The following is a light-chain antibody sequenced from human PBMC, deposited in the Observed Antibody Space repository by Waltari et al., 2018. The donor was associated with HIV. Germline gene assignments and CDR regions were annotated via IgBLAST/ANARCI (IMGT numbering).Light chain of an antibody. Sequence: DIQMTQYPPTLSASVGDRVTITCRASQSISRWLARYQQKPGGAPKLRINNASTLGSGVPSRFSGSSSATDFTLTISSLQPDDVAAYYCQQYNDFSAYTFGQGTKLEI. V-gene: IGKV1-5*03. CDR3: QQYNDFSAYT. J-gene: IGKJ2*01. CDR1: QSISRW. CDR2: NAS.